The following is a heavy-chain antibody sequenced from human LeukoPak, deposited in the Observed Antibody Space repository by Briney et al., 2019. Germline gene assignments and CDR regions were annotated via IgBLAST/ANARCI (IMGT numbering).Heavy chain of an antibody. CDR2: TSSDSGTI. V-gene: IGHV3-48*01. CDR3: ARAAQPGFDP. CDR1: GLTFSTYS. Sequence: SGGSLRLSCGASGLTFSTYSMNWVRQAPGKGLEWVSYTSSDSGTIYYADSVKGRFTISRDNAKNSLYLQMNSLRAEDTAVYYCARAAQPGFDPWGQGTLVTVSS. J-gene: IGHJ5*02. D-gene: IGHD1-14*01.